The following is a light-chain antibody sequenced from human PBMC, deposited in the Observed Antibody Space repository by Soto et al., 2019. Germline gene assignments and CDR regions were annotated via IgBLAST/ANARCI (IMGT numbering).Light chain of an antibody. CDR1: QSVSSN. J-gene: IGKJ2*01. Sequence: DIVMTQSPATLSVSPGERATLSCRASQSVSSNLAWYQQXPGQAPRLLIYATSTRATGIPARXXXXXXXXXXTLTISSLQSEDFAVYYCQQYSNSYTFGQGTKLEIK. V-gene: IGKV3-15*01. CDR3: QQYSNSYT. CDR2: ATS.